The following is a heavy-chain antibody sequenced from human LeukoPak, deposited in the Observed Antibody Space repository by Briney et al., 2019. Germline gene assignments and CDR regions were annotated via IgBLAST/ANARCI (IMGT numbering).Heavy chain of an antibody. CDR2: ISYDGSNK. CDR1: GFTFSSYA. J-gene: IGHJ4*02. D-gene: IGHD3-22*01. V-gene: IGHV3-30*04. CDR3: ARGYDSSGYYFSYFDY. Sequence: PGRSLRLSCAASGFTFSSYAMHWVRQAPGKGLEWVAVISYDGSNKYYADSVKGRFTISRDNAKNTLYLQMNSLRAEDTAVYYCARGYDSSGYYFSYFDYWGQGTLVTVSS.